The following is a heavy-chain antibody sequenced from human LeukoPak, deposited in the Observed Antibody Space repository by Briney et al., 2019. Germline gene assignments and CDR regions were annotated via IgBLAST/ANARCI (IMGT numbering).Heavy chain of an antibody. J-gene: IGHJ4*02. CDR3: ARPGYSSGWYYYFDY. CDR1: GFTGRSNY. D-gene: IGHD6-19*01. CDR2: IYSGGST. V-gene: IGHV3-53*01. Sequence: PGGSLRLSCAASGFTGRSNYMSWVRQAPGKGLEWVSVIYSGGSTYYADSVKGRFTISRDNAKNTLYLQMNSLRAEDTAVYYCARPGYSSGWYYYFDYWGQGTLVTVSS.